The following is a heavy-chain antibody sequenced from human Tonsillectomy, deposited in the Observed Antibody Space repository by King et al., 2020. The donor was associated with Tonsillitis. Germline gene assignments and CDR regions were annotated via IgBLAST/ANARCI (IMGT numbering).Heavy chain of an antibody. D-gene: IGHD6-13*01. CDR1: GFTFSSYG. CDR2: ISYDGSNK. CDR3: VPPSDHSISLSDPYFDY. J-gene: IGHJ4*02. Sequence: VQLVESGGGVVQPGRSLRLSCAASGFTFSSYGMHWVRQAPGKGLEWVAVISYDGSNKYYADSVKGRFTISRDNSKNTLYLQMNSLRAEDTAVYYCVPPSDHSISLSDPYFDYWGQGTLVTVSS. V-gene: IGHV3-30*03.